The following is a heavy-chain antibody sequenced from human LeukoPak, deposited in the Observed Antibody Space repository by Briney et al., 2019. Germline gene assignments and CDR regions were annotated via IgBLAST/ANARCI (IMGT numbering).Heavy chain of an antibody. CDR2: IYSGGST. CDR1: GFTVSSNY. CDR3: ASSSSGWYYYGMDV. D-gene: IGHD6-19*01. Sequence: GGSLRLSCAASGFTVSSNYMSWVRQAPGKGLEWVSVIYSGGSTYYADSVKGRFTISRDNSKNTLYLQMSSLRAEDTAVYYCASSSSGWYYYGMDVWGKGTTVTVSS. V-gene: IGHV3-53*01. J-gene: IGHJ6*04.